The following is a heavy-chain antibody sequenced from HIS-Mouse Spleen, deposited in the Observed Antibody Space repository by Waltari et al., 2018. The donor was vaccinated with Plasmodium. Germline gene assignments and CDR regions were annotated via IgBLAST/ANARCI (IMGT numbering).Heavy chain of an antibody. Sequence: QVQLQESGPGLVKPSQTLSLTCTVSGGSISSGGYYWGWIRQHPGKGLEWFGYIYYSGSTYYNPSLKSRVTISGDTSKNQFSLKLSSVTAADTAVYYCARSIAATVTFYFDYWGQGTLVTVSS. CDR1: GGSISSGGYY. CDR2: IYYSGST. J-gene: IGHJ4*02. D-gene: IGHD6-13*01. V-gene: IGHV4-31*03. CDR3: ARSIAATVTFYFDY.